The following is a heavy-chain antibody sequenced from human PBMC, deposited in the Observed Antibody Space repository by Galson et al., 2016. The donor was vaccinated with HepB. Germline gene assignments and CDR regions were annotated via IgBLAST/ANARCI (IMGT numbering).Heavy chain of an antibody. Sequence: VRQAPGKGLEWVAVILYDGSNKYYADSVKGRFTISRDNSKNTLYLQMHSLRAEDTAVYYCARGSRSIPNALDIWGQGTLVTVSA. J-gene: IGHJ3*02. CDR3: ARGSRSIPNALDI. V-gene: IGHV3-30*03. D-gene: IGHD2-21*01. CDR2: ILYDGSNK.